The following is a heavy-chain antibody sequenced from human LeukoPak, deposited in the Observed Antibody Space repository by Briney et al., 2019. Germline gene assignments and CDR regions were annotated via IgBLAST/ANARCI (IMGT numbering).Heavy chain of an antibody. D-gene: IGHD1-26*01. CDR2: TYYRSTWHY. Sequence: SQTLSLTCAISGDSFSRDSVGWNWIRKSPSRGLEWLGRTYYRSTWHYDYAVSVKSRITINPDTSKNQFSLQLNSVTPEDTAVYYCARVRGGSYPDLAFDIWGQGTMVTVSS. CDR1: GDSFSRDSVG. J-gene: IGHJ3*02. CDR3: ARVRGGSYPDLAFDI. V-gene: IGHV6-1*01.